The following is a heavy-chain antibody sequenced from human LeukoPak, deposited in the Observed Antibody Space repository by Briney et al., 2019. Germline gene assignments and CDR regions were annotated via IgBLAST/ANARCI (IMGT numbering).Heavy chain of an antibody. J-gene: IGHJ6*02. Sequence: SETLSLTCTVSGGSISSSSYYWGWIRQPPGKGLEWIGSIYYSGSTYYNPSLKSRVTISVDTSKNQFSLKLSSVTAADTAVYYCARDAPMDYGMDVWGQGTTVTVSS. CDR2: IYYSGST. V-gene: IGHV4-39*07. CDR3: ARDAPMDYGMDV. D-gene: IGHD2-2*03. CDR1: GGSISSSSYY.